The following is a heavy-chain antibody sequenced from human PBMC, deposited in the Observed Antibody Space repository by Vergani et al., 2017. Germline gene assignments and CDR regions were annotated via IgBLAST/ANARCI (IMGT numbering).Heavy chain of an antibody. V-gene: IGHV4-61*05. D-gene: IGHD2-15*01. Sequence: QLQLHKSGPGLVKPSETLSLTCTLSGGSISSSSHFWGWLRQTPGKGLEWIGYIYLGGTTTYNPSLESRVSLSADTSKNQFSLQLTSVTAADTAVYYCARGPSVVQGHYIYYYSYFMDVWGKGTTVTVSS. J-gene: IGHJ6*03. CDR1: GGSISSSSHF. CDR2: IYLGGTT. CDR3: ARGPSVVQGHYIYYYSYFMDV.